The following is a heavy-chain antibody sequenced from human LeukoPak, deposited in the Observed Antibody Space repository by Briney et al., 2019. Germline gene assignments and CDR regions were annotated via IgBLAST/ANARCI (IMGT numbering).Heavy chain of an antibody. CDR3: AKGPRYTSSWYGTYYFDY. V-gene: IGHV3-30*18. Sequence: GGSLRLSCAASGFTFSSYGMHWVRQAPGKGLEWVAVISYDGSNKYYADSVKGRFTISRDNSKNTLYLQMNSLRAEDTAVYYCAKGPRYTSSWYGTYYFDYWGQATLVTVSS. J-gene: IGHJ4*02. CDR2: ISYDGSNK. CDR1: GFTFSSYG. D-gene: IGHD6-13*01.